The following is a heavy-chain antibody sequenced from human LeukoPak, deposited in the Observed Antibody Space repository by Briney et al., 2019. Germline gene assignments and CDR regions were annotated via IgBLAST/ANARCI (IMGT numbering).Heavy chain of an antibody. D-gene: IGHD3/OR15-3a*01. J-gene: IGHJ4*02. CDR2: IYYSGST. CDR1: GGSISSSSYY. Sequence: SETLSLPCTVSGGSISSSSYYWGWIRQPPGKGLEWIGSIYYSGSTYYNPSLKSRVTISVDTSKNQFSLKLSSVTAADTAVYYCARVRHGPDYWGQGTLVTVSS. CDR3: ARVRHGPDY. V-gene: IGHV4-39*01.